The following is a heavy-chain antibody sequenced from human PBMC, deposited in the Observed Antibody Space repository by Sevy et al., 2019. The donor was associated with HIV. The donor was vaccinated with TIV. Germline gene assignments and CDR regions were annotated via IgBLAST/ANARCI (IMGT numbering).Heavy chain of an antibody. V-gene: IGHV3-23*01. D-gene: IGHD3-10*01. J-gene: IGHJ4*02. CDR2: ISDSGDTT. CDR3: AKLPSTVMFREKGY. Sequence: GGSLRLSCAASGFTFTNYAMNWVRQAPGKWLEWVSGISDSGDTTHYAESVKGRFTISRDNSKNTVSLQMSSLRAEDTAIYYCAKLPSTVMFREKGYWGQGTRVTVSS. CDR1: GFTFTNYA.